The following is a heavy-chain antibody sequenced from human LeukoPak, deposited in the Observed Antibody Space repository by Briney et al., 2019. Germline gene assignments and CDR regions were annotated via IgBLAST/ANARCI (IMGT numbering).Heavy chain of an antibody. CDR2: ISSSGSTI. Sequence: PGGSLRLSCAASGFTFSDYYMSWIRQAPGKGLEWVSYISSSGSTIYYADSVKGRFTISRDNAKNSLYLQMNSLRAEDTAVYYCARDRCSSTSCYVVAYDYWGQGTLVTVSS. V-gene: IGHV3-11*04. D-gene: IGHD2-2*01. J-gene: IGHJ4*02. CDR1: GFTFSDYY. CDR3: ARDRCSSTSCYVVAYDY.